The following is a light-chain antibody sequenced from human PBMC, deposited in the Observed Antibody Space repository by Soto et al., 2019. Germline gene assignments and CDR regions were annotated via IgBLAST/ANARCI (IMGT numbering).Light chain of an antibody. CDR2: AAS. J-gene: IGKJ1*01. CDR1: QTISNY. CDR3: QQSFESLWT. V-gene: IGKV1-39*01. Sequence: DIQMTQSPSSLSASVGDRVTITCRASQTISNYLNWYQQKPGKAPKLLIYAASTLQSGIPSRFSGSTSGTDFTLTISSLQPEDFATYWCQQSFESLWTFGQGTKVEIK.